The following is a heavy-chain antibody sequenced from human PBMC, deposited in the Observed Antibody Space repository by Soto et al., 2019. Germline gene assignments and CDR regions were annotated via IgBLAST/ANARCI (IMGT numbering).Heavy chain of an antibody. CDR1: GFTVSSNY. V-gene: IGHV3-53*02. Sequence: EVQLVETGGGLIQPGGSLRLSCAASGFTVSSNYMSWVRQAPGKGLEGVSVIYSGGSTYYADSVKGRFTISRDNSKNTLYLQMNSLRAEDTAVYYCARTVLLWFGETDGMDVWGQGTTVTASS. CDR3: ARTVLLWFGETDGMDV. CDR2: IYSGGST. J-gene: IGHJ6*02. D-gene: IGHD3-10*01.